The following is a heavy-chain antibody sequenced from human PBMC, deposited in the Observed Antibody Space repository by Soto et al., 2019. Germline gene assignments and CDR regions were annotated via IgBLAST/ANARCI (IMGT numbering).Heavy chain of an antibody. CDR1: ACAIRISSYY. CDR3: ASRIGWFDP. D-gene: IGHD2-15*01. J-gene: IGHJ5*02. CDR2: IYYSGST. Sequence: PSESLSHTCSLSACAIRISSYYWGWIRQPPGKGLEWIGSIYYSGSTYYNPSLKSRVTISVDTSKNQFSLKLSSVTAADTAVYYCASRIGWFDPWGQG. V-gene: IGHV4-39*01.